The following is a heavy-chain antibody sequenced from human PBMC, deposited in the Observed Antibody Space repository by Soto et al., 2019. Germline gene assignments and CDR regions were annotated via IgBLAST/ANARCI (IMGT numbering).Heavy chain of an antibody. Sequence: PGGSLRLSCAASGFTLTKASMSWVRQAPGKGLERVGHIKSNADGGATDYAAPVKGRFTVSRDDSRNTLYLQLNSLKTEDTAVYYCTTAPFSFITLPGPSFFIGMDVWGQGTTLSVSS. CDR3: TTAPFSFITLPGPSFFIGMDV. V-gene: IGHV3-15*01. CDR1: GFTLTKAS. D-gene: IGHD3-10*01. CDR2: IKSNADGGAT. J-gene: IGHJ6*02.